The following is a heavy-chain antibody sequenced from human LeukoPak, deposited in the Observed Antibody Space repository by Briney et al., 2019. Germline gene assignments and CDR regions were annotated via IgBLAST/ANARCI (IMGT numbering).Heavy chain of an antibody. J-gene: IGHJ4*02. D-gene: IGHD6-13*01. V-gene: IGHV4-59*12. CDR1: GGSISSYY. Sequence: SETLSLTCTVSGGSISSYYWSWIRQPPGKGLEWIGYIYYSGSTNYNPSLKSRVTISVDTSKNQFSLKLSSVTAADTAVYYRARGRRAYSSSWYPFDYWGQGTLVTVSS. CDR2: IYYSGST. CDR3: ARGRRAYSSSWYPFDY.